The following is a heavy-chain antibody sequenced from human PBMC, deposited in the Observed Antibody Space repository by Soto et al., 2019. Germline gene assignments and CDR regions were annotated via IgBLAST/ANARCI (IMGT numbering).Heavy chain of an antibody. J-gene: IGHJ6*02. CDR2: ISYDGSNK. Sequence: QPGGSLRLSCAASGFTFSSYGMHWVRQAPGKGLEWVAVISYDGSNKYYADSVKGRFTISRDNSKNTLYLQMNSLRAEDTAVYYCAKDRTPRRSGSYYYYYGMDVWGQGTTVTVSS. CDR1: GFTFSSYG. V-gene: IGHV3-30*18. D-gene: IGHD3-3*01. CDR3: AKDRTPRRSGSYYYYYGMDV.